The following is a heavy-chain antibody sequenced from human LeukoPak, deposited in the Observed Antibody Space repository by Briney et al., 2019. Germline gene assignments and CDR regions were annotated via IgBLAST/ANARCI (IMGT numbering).Heavy chain of an antibody. D-gene: IGHD3-22*01. CDR2: IYHSGST. Sequence: SQTLSLTCAVSGGSISSGGYSWSWIRQPPGKGLEWIGYIYHSGSTYYNPSLKSRVTISVDTSKNQFSLKLSSVTAADTAVYYCASGDYYDSSGLLTYYYYYYGMDVWGQGTTVTVSS. V-gene: IGHV4-30-2*01. J-gene: IGHJ6*02. CDR3: ASGDYYDSSGLLTYYYYYYGMDV. CDR1: GGSISSGGYS.